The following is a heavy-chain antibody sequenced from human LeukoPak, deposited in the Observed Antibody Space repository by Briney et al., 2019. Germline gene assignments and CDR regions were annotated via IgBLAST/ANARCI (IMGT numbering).Heavy chain of an antibody. CDR3: AIRPIKQQLVLVDY. Sequence: SGGSLRLSCAASGFTFSSYGMHWVRQAPGKGLEWVAVIWYDGGNKYYADSVKGRFTISRDNSKNTLYLQMNSLRAEDTAVYYCAIRPIKQQLVLVDYWGQGTLVTVSS. CDR1: GFTFSSYG. CDR2: IWYDGGNK. J-gene: IGHJ4*02. D-gene: IGHD6-13*01. V-gene: IGHV3-33*01.